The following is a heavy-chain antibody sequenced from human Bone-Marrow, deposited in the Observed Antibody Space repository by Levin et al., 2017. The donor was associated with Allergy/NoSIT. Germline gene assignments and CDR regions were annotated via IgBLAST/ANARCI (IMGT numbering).Heavy chain of an antibody. CDR3: ARHGPYDSSGYYEIYYFDY. D-gene: IGHD3-22*01. J-gene: IGHJ4*02. CDR2: VFYTGST. Sequence: PSETLSLTCTVSGGSINDYYWSWIRQPPGKALEWIGYVFYTGSTVYNPSLKSRVNMSVDPSKSRFSLTPSSVTAADTAVYYCARHGPYDSSGYYEIYYFDYWGQGTLVTVSS. V-gene: IGHV4-59*08. CDR1: GGSINDYY.